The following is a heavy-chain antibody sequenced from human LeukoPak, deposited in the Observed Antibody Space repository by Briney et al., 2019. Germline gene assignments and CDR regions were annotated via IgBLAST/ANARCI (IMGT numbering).Heavy chain of an antibody. J-gene: IGHJ4*02. CDR1: SGSISSYY. Sequence: PSETLSLTCTVSSGSISSYYWSWIRQPPGKGLEWIGFIYYSGSTNYNPSLKSRVTISVDTSKNQFSLKLSSVTAADTAVYYCARGPYYDILTGSNALFDYWGQGTLVTVSS. CDR3: ARGPYYDILTGSNALFDY. CDR2: IYYSGST. V-gene: IGHV4-59*01. D-gene: IGHD3-9*01.